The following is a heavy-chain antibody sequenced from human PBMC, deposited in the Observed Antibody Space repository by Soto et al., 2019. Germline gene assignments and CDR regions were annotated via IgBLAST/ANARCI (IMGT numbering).Heavy chain of an antibody. CDR3: ASLNYPGY. Sequence: EVQLVESGGGLVQPGRSLRLSCAASGFTFDDYAMHWVRQAPGKGLEWVSGISWNSGSIAYADSVKGRFTISRDNAKNSLYLQMNSLRAEDTALYYCASLNYPGYWGQGTLVTVSS. J-gene: IGHJ4*02. CDR2: ISWNSGSI. CDR1: GFTFDDYA. V-gene: IGHV3-9*01. D-gene: IGHD4-4*01.